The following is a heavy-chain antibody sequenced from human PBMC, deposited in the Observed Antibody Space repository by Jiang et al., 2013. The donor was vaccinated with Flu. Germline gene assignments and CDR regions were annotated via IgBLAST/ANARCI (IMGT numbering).Heavy chain of an antibody. Sequence: SGAEVKMPGASVKLSCKASGYIFNNYALHWVRQAPGQWLEWMGWINAGNGNTKYSQKFQGRITISRDTSATTAYMELSSLRSEDTAIYYCARARGDYFVGTTSYFGFYFDYWGQGTLVPVSS. J-gene: IGHJ4*02. CDR2: INAGNGNT. CDR3: ARARGDYFVGTTSYFGFYFDY. V-gene: IGHV1-3*01. CDR1: GYIFNNYA. D-gene: IGHD3-10*02.